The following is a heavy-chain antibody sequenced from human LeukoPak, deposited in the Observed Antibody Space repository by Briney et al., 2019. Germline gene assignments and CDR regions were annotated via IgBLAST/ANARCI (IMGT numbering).Heavy chain of an antibody. V-gene: IGHV4-59*01. CDR3: ASNYYDSSGYYHDAFDI. CDR2: IYYSGST. Sequence: PSETLSLTCTVSGGSISSYYWSWIRQPPGKGLEWIGYIYYSGSTNYNPPLKSRVTISVDTSKNQFSLKLSSVTAADTAVYYCASNYYDSSGYYHDAFDIWGQGTMVTVSS. J-gene: IGHJ3*02. D-gene: IGHD3-22*01. CDR1: GGSISSYY.